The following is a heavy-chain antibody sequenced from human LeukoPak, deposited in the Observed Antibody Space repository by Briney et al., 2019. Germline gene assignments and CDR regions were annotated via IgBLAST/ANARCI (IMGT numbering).Heavy chain of an antibody. Sequence: SETLSLTCAVYGGSFSGYYWSWIRQPPGKGLEWTGEINHSGRTNYNPSLKSRVTISVDTSKNQFSLKLSSVTAADTAVYYCARAVALYYYGSGSYYKYWGQGTLVTVSS. CDR3: ARAVALYYYGSGSYYKY. J-gene: IGHJ4*02. V-gene: IGHV4-34*01. CDR2: INHSGRT. CDR1: GGSFSGYY. D-gene: IGHD3-10*01.